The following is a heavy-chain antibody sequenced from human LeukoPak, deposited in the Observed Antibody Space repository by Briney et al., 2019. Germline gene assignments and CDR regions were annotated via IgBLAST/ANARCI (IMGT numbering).Heavy chain of an antibody. V-gene: IGHV3-7*01. CDR3: VRQLVS. D-gene: IGHD6-6*01. CDR1: GFIFRDFS. Sequence: GGSLRLSCSVSGFIFRDFSMSWVRQAPGKGLEWVAKMNEYGSEIFYVDSVKGRFTISRDNGKNSLYLQMNSLRAEDTAVYYCVRQLVSWGQGTLVTVSS. J-gene: IGHJ5*02. CDR2: MNEYGSEI.